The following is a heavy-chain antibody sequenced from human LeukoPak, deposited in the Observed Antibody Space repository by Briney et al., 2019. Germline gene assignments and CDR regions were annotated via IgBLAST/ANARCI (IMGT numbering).Heavy chain of an antibody. V-gene: IGHV3-74*01. CDR3: AREYYDFWSGYYNYYYFMDV. D-gene: IGHD3-3*01. J-gene: IGHJ6*03. CDR2: INSDGSST. Sequence: GGSLRLCCAASRISFAYYWVTWVRQAPGKGQVWVSRINSDGSSTAYADSVKGRFTISRDNAKNTLYLQMNSLRAEDTAVYYCAREYYDFWSGYYNYYYFMDVWGKGTTATVSS. CDR1: RISFAYYW.